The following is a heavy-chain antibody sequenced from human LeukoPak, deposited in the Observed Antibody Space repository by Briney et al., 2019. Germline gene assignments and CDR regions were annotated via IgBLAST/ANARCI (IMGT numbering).Heavy chain of an antibody. CDR2: ISADGGST. CDR1: GLNFYVSA. CDR3: AKESGKFDY. V-gene: IGHV3-43*02. Sequence: GGSLRLSCVASGLNFYVSAMHWVRQAPGKGLEWVSLISADGGSTFSADSVKGRFSISRDNSKNSLYLQMNSLRSEDTAMYYCAKESGKFDYWGQGTLVAVSS. J-gene: IGHJ4*02.